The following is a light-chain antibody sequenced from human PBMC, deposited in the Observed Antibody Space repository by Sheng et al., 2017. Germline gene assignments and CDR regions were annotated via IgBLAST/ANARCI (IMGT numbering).Light chain of an antibody. J-gene: IGKJ5*01. CDR3: QQYGSSPFT. CDR1: QTISIN. V-gene: IGKV3-20*01. CDR2: GAS. Sequence: EIEMTQSPATLSVSPGERATLSCRASQTISINLAWYQQKPGQAPRVLIYGASSRATGIPDRFSGSGSGTDFTLTISRLEPEDFAVYYCQQYGSSPFTFGQGTRLEIK.